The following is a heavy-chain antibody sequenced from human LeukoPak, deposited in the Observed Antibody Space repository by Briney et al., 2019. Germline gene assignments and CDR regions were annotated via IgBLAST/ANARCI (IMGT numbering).Heavy chain of an antibody. V-gene: IGHV3-7*05. CDR3: AGGTGMDV. CDR2: IKQDGSEK. Sequence: GGSLRLSCTAFGVTVSSYWMSWVRQAPGKGLEWVAFIKQDGSEKYYVDFVKGRFSISRDNAKNSLYLQMNSLGADDTAVYYCAGGTGMDVWGQGTTVTVSS. CDR1: GVTVSSYW. D-gene: IGHD1-1*01. J-gene: IGHJ6*02.